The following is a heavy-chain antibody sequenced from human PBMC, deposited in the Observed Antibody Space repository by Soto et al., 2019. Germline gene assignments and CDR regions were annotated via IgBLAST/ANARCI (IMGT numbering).Heavy chain of an antibody. Sequence: QVQLQQWGAGLLKPSETLSLNCAVNGGSLSGYYWSWIRQPPGKGLEWIGEIKDGGYTNYSPSLKCRATISPDRSNNQFSVRLTSVTAADTGVYYCARGQEGVVATHWDQGALVTVSS. CDR1: GGSLSGYY. J-gene: IGHJ4*02. CDR2: IKDGGYT. CDR3: ARGQEGVVATH. V-gene: IGHV4-34*01. D-gene: IGHD5-12*01.